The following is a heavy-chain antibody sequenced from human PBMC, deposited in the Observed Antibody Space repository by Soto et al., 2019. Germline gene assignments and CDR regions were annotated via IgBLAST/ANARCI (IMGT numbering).Heavy chain of an antibody. V-gene: IGHV1-2*04. Sequence: ASVKVPCKASGYTSTGYYMHWVRQAPGQGLEWMGWINPNSGGTNYAQKFQGWVTMTRDTSISTAYMELSRLRSDDTAVYYCARAPIAAAGIGLDPWGQGTLVTVSS. CDR2: INPNSGGT. CDR3: ARAPIAAAGIGLDP. D-gene: IGHD6-13*01. J-gene: IGHJ5*02. CDR1: GYTSTGYY.